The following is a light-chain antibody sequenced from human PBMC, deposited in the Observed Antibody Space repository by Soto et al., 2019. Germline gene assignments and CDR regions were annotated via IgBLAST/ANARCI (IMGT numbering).Light chain of an antibody. CDR1: SSDVGGYNY. Sequence: QSVLTQPASVTGSPGQSITISCTGTSSDVGGYNYVSWYQQHPGKAPKLMIYDVSNRPSGVSNRFSGSKSGNTASLTISGLQAEDEADYYCCSYTTSSTVLFGGGTKVTVL. CDR2: DVS. CDR3: CSYTTSSTVL. V-gene: IGLV2-14*03. J-gene: IGLJ2*01.